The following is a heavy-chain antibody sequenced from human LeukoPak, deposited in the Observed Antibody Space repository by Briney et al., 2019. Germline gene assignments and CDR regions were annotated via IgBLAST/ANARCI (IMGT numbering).Heavy chain of an antibody. Sequence: GGSLTLSCAASGFTVSSNYMSWVRQAPGKGLEGVSVIYSGGSTYYADSVKGRFTISRDNSKNTLYLQMNSLRAEDTAVYYCARDSSGWFDYWGQGTLVTVAS. CDR1: GFTVSSNY. J-gene: IGHJ4*02. D-gene: IGHD6-19*01. CDR2: IYSGGST. V-gene: IGHV3-66*01. CDR3: ARDSSGWFDY.